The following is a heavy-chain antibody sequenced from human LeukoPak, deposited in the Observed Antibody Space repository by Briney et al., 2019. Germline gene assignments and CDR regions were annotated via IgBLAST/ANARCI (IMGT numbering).Heavy chain of an antibody. V-gene: IGHV3-66*02. CDR1: GFRVSDYY. J-gene: IGHJ5*02. CDR3: ARGRAANQDWVEFDP. CDR2: IRDSGEA. D-gene: IGHD3/OR15-3a*01. Sequence: GGSLRLSCAVSGFRVSDYYMSWVRQAPGKGLEWVGLIRDSGEAFYADFARGRFAISRDESENTLYLQMNSLRVEDTGVYFCARGRAANQDWVEFDPWGQGTPVIVSS.